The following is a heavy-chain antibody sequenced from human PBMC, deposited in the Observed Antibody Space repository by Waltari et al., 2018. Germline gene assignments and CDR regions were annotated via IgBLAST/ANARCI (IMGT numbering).Heavy chain of an antibody. CDR3: AGVVEQQLVFPY. J-gene: IGHJ4*02. CDR1: GFTFSSYA. V-gene: IGHV3-30-3*01. CDR2: ISYDGSNK. D-gene: IGHD6-13*01. Sequence: QVQLVESGGGVVQPGRSLRLSCAASGFTFSSYAMHWVRQAPGKGLGWVAVISYDGSNKDYADSVKGRFTISRDNSKNTLYLQRNSLRAEDTAVYYWAGVVEQQLVFPYWGQGTLVTVSS.